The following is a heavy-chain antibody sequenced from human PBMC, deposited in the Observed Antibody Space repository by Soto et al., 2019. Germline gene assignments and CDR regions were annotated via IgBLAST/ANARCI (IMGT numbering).Heavy chain of an antibody. Sequence: PGGSLRLSCAACGFTFEDYAMHLVRKAPGKGLEWVSGISWNSGSIGYADSVKGRFTISRDNAKNSLYLQMNSLRAEDTALYYCAKEGVVPAAAKYHYYMDVWGKGTTLTVSS. CDR2: ISWNSGSI. CDR1: GFTFEDYA. CDR3: AKEGVVPAAAKYHYYMDV. J-gene: IGHJ6*03. D-gene: IGHD2-2*01. V-gene: IGHV3-9*01.